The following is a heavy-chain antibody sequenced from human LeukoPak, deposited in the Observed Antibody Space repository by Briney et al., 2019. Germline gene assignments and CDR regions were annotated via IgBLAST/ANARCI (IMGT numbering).Heavy chain of an antibody. CDR1: GGSFSGYY. CDR3: ARRTSQTSYGLDTLYYFDY. Sequence: SETLSLTCAVYGGSFSGYYWSWIRQPPGKGLEWIGEINHSGSTNYNPSLKSRVTISVDTSKNQFSLKLSSVTAADTAVYYCARRTSQTSYGLDTLYYFDYWGQGTLVTVSS. D-gene: IGHD3-10*01. J-gene: IGHJ4*02. V-gene: IGHV4-34*01. CDR2: INHSGST.